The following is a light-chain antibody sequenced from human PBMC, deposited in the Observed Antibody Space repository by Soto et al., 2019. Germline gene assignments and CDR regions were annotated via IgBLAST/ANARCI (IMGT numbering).Light chain of an antibody. Sequence: QSALTQPASVSGSPGQSITISCTGTSSDIGDYNYVSWYQQHPGKAPKLMIYEVSHRPSGVSYRFSGSKSGNTASLTISGLQDEDEADYYCSSYTTSTPLVVFGGGTKLTGL. J-gene: IGLJ3*02. CDR1: SSDIGDYNY. CDR3: SSYTTSTPLVV. V-gene: IGLV2-14*01. CDR2: EVS.